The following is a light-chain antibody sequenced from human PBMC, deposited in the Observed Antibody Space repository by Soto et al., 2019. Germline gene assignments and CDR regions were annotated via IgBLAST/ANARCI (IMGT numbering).Light chain of an antibody. CDR2: GAS. J-gene: IGKJ1*01. CDR3: QQSFSTTWT. V-gene: IGKV3-15*01. Sequence: EIVMTQSPATLSVSPGERATLSCRASQSVSINLAWYQQKPGQAPRLLIYGASSLQSGVPSRFSGGGSATDFTLTISSLQPEDFATYYCQQSFSTTWTFGHGTKVEIK. CDR1: QSVSIN.